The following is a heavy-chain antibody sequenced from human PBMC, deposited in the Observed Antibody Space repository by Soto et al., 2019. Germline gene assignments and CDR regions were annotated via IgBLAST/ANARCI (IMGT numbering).Heavy chain of an antibody. CDR3: AKDQRMTVVARLHP. CDR2: ISGSGGST. V-gene: IGHV3-23*01. J-gene: IGHJ5*02. CDR1: GFTFSSYA. D-gene: IGHD3-22*01. Sequence: EVQLLESGGGLVQPGGSLRLSCAASGFTFSSYAMSWVRQAPGKGLEWVSAISGSGGSTYYADSVKGRFTISRDNSKNTLYLQKNSLRAEDTAVYYCAKDQRMTVVARLHPWGQGTMVTVSS.